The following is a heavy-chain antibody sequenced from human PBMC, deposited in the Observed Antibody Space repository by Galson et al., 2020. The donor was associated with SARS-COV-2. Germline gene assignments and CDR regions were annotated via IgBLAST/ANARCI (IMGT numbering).Heavy chain of an antibody. CDR3: ARGDQQLAPQDWFDP. J-gene: IGHJ5*02. D-gene: IGHD6-13*01. Sequence: SETLSLTCTVSGGSITNNNFYWGWIRQPPGKGLDWIGSINYSGTTYYNPSLKSRVNISLDTSKNQFSLKLTSVTAADTAVFYCARGDQQLAPQDWFDPWGQGTLVTVSS. V-gene: IGHV4-39*07. CDR2: INYSGTT. CDR1: GGSITNNNFY.